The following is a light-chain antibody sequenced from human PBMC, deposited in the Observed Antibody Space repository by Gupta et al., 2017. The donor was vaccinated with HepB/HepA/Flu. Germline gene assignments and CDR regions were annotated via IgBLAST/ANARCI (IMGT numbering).Light chain of an antibody. CDR1: SSNIGSNT. CDR2: SNN. Sequence: QSVLTQPPSASGTPGQTGTISCSGSSSNIGSNTVNWYQQLPGTAPKLLIYSNNQRPSGVPDRFSGSKSGTSASLAISWLQSEDEADYYCAAWDDSLNGVVFGGGTKLTVL. J-gene: IGLJ2*01. CDR3: AAWDDSLNGVV. V-gene: IGLV1-44*01.